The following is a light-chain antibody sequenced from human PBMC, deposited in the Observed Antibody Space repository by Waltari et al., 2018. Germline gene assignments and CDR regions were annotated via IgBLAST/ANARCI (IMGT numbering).Light chain of an antibody. CDR1: QSLSNY. CDR2: DAS. CDR3: QQRSVRRA. Sequence: EIVLTQSPATLYLSPGERATLSCRASQSLSNYLAWYQQKPGQAPRLLIYDASSRATGVPARFSGSGSGTDFTLTISSLEPEDSAVYYCQQRSVRRAFGGGTKVEIK. V-gene: IGKV3-11*01. J-gene: IGKJ4*01.